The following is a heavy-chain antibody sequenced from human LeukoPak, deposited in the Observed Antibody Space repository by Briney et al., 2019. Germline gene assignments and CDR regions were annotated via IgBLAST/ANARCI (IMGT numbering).Heavy chain of an antibody. V-gene: IGHV3-43*02. CDR3: VKSPELTQLGALDY. Sequence: PGGSLRLSCAASGFTFDDYAMHWVRHAPGKGLEWVSLISGDGGSTYYADSVKGRFTISRDNSKNSLYLQMNSLRTEDTALYYCVKSPELTQLGALDYWGQGTLVTVSS. CDR1: GFTFDDYA. J-gene: IGHJ4*02. D-gene: IGHD6-6*01. CDR2: ISGDGGST.